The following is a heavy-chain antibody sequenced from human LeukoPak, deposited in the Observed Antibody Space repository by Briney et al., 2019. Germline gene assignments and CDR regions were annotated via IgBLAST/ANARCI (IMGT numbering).Heavy chain of an antibody. D-gene: IGHD3-16*01. CDR1: GGSFSGYY. CDR3: ARDHYYDGRGRFDP. J-gene: IGHJ5*02. V-gene: IGHV4-34*01. Sequence: SETLSLTCAVYGGSFSGYYWSWIRQPPGKGLEWIGEINHSGSTNYNPSLQSRVTISVDTSKNQFSLRLSSVTAADTVLYYCARDHYYDGRGRFDPWGQGTLVTVSS. CDR2: INHSGST.